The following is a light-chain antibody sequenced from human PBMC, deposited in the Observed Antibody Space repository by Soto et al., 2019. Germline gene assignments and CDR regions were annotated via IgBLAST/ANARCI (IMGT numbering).Light chain of an antibody. CDR2: DAS. CDR1: QSISSW. V-gene: IGKV1-5*01. Sequence: DIQMTQSPSTLSASVGDRVTITWRASQSISSWLAWYQQKPGKAPQLLIYDASSLQSGVPSRFSGSGSGTEFTLTISSLQPDDFATYYCQQYNSFSITFGGGTKVDIK. J-gene: IGKJ4*01. CDR3: QQYNSFSIT.